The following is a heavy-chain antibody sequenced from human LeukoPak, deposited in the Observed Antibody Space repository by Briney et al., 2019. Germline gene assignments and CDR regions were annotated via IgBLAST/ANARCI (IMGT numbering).Heavy chain of an antibody. D-gene: IGHD3-22*01. V-gene: IGHV3-7*03. CDR2: IKQDGSEK. CDR1: GFTFSSYW. J-gene: IGHJ4*02. Sequence: PGGSLRLSCAASGFTFSSYWMSWVRQAPGKGLEWVANIKQDGSEKDYVDSVKGRFTISRDNAKNSLYLQMNSLRAEDTAVYYCARDYYDSSGYYYFDYWGQGTLVTVSS. CDR3: ARDYYDSSGYYYFDY.